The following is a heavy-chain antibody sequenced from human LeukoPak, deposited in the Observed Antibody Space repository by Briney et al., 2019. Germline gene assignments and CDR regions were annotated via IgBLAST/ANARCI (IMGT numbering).Heavy chain of an antibody. CDR3: AKSGYYDSSGYYDPYYFDY. J-gene: IGHJ4*02. D-gene: IGHD3-22*01. V-gene: IGHV3-23*01. Sequence: PGGSLRLSCAASGFTFSSYAMSWVRQAPGKGLEWVSAISGSGGSTYYADSVKGRFTISRDNSKNTLYLQMNSLRAEDTAVYYCAKSGYYDSSGYYDPYYFDYWGQGTLVTVSS. CDR2: ISGSGGST. CDR1: GFTFSSYA.